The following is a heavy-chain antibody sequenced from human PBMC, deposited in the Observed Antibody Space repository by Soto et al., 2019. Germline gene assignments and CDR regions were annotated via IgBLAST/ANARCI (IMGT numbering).Heavy chain of an antibody. CDR3: AKEGGNHYYYYAMDV. V-gene: IGHV6-1*01. CDR1: GDSVSSNSAA. D-gene: IGHD1-26*01. CDR2: TFYRSKWYN. Sequence: SQALSLTCASCGDSVSSNSAAWSWIRQSPSRGLEWLGRTFYRSKWYNDYAVSVKGRITINPDTSKNLFSLQLNSVTPEDTAVYYCAKEGGNHYYYYAMDVWGQGTTVTVSS. J-gene: IGHJ6*02.